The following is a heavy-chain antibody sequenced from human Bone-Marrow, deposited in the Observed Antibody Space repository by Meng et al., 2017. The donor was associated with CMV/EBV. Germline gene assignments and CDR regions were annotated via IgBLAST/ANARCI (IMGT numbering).Heavy chain of an antibody. Sequence: SETLSLTCAISGDSVSSNSAAWNWIRQSPSRGLEWLGRTYYRSKWYNDYAVSVKSRITINPDTSKNQFSLQLNSVTPEDTAVYYCARDSWVRRGLGFDYWGQGTLVTVSS. D-gene: IGHD3-10*01. CDR3: ARDSWVRRGLGFDY. CDR2: TYYRSKWYN. CDR1: GDSVSSNSAA. V-gene: IGHV6-1*01. J-gene: IGHJ4*02.